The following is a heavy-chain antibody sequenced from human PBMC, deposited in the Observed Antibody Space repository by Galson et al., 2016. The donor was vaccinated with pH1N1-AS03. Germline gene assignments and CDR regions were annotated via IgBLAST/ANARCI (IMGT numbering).Heavy chain of an antibody. J-gene: IGHJ4*02. V-gene: IGHV3-23*01. CDR3: ARGHGDWKGNYLDY. CDR1: GFSFSTYA. D-gene: IGHD1-1*01. CDR2: ISGSGGTT. Sequence: SLRLSCAASGFSFSTYAMTWVRQAPGKGLEWVSGISGSGGTTYYAESVKGRSAISRDNSKNTLYLLMNSLRAEDTAVYYCARGHGDWKGNYLDYWGQGTLVTVSS.